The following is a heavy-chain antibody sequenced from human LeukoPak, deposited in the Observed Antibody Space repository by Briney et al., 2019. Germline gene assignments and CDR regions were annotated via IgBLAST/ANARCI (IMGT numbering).Heavy chain of an antibody. Sequence: PGGSLRLSCAASGFTFSSYGIHWVRQAPGKGLEWVAVISYDGSNKYYTDSVKGRFTISRDNSKNTLYLQMNSLRAEDTALYYCAREQWLGGPYYFDYWGQGTLVTVSS. CDR3: AREQWLGGPYYFDY. D-gene: IGHD6-19*01. V-gene: IGHV3-30*03. CDR2: ISYDGSNK. J-gene: IGHJ4*02. CDR1: GFTFSSYG.